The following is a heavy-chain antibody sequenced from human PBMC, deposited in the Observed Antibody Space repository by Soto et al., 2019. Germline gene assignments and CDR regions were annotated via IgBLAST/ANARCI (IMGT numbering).Heavy chain of an antibody. CDR1: TCRDHC. Sequence: TCRDHCGSRILQAPGKGLEWVSYISSSSSYTNYADSVKGRFTISRDNAKNSLYLQMNSLRAEDTAGYYCARRSGYSGTAFRGKRTTVIVSP. J-gene: IGHJ6*04. CDR3: ARRSGYSGTAF. D-gene: IGHD3-10*01. V-gene: IGHV3-11*06. CDR2: ISSSSSYT.